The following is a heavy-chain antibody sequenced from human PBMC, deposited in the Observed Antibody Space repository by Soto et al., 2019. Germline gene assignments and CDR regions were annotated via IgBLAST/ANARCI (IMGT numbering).Heavy chain of an antibody. CDR3: ARDLGPDLSWYFDL. J-gene: IGHJ2*01. Sequence: ASVKVSFKASGYTFTSYGISWVRQAPGQGLEWMGWISAYNGNTNYAQKLQGRVTMTTDTSTSTAYMELRSLRSDDTAVYYCARDLGPDLSWYFDLWGRGTLVTVSS. D-gene: IGHD3-16*01. CDR2: ISAYNGNT. V-gene: IGHV1-18*04. CDR1: GYTFTSYG.